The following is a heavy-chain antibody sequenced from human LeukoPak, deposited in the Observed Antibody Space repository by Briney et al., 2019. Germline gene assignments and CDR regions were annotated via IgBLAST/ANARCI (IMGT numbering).Heavy chain of an antibody. V-gene: IGHV4-34*01. J-gene: IGHJ3*02. Sequence: SETLSLTCAVYGGSFSGYYWSWIRQPPGKGLEWIGEINHSGSTNYNPSLKSRVTISVDTSKNQFSLKLSSVTAADTAAYYCARERPRPDAFDIWGQGTMVTVSS. CDR3: ARERPRPDAFDI. D-gene: IGHD6-6*01. CDR1: GGSFSGYY. CDR2: INHSGST.